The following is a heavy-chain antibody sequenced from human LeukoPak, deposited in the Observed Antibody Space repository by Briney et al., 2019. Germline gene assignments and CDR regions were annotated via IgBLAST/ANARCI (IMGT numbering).Heavy chain of an antibody. J-gene: IGHJ4*02. Sequence: GKSLRLSCAASGLSLTTHGMHWVRQAPGKGLEWVAVISYDGSNKYYADSVKGRFTISRDNSKNTLYLQMNSLRAEDTAVYYCARSDCSGGSCYSDYWGQGTLVTVSS. V-gene: IGHV3-30*19. CDR1: GLSLTTHG. CDR2: ISYDGSNK. CDR3: ARSDCSGGSCYSDY. D-gene: IGHD2-15*01.